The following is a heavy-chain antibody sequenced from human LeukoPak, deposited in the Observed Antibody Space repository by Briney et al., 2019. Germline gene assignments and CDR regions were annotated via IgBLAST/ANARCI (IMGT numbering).Heavy chain of an antibody. CDR1: GFTFSSSW. CDR2: IKQDGSEK. J-gene: IGHJ6*03. Sequence: GGSLRLSCAATGFTFSSSWMTWVRQAPGKGLEWVANIKQDGSEKYYVDSVKGRFTISRDNAKNSLYLQMNSLRAEDTAVYYCARGHLLRSPSDYYYMDVWGKGTTVTVSS. D-gene: IGHD1-26*01. CDR3: ARGHLLRSPSDYYYMDV. V-gene: IGHV3-7*01.